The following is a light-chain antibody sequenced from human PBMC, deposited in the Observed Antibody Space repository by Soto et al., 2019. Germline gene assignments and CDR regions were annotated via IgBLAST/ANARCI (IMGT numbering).Light chain of an antibody. CDR1: SSNIGSNT. CDR2: SNN. J-gene: IGLJ3*02. V-gene: IGLV1-44*01. CDR3: AAWDDSLNGV. Sequence: QPVLTQPPSASGTPGQRVTISCSGSSSNIGSNTVNWYQHLPGTAPKLLIYSNNQRPSGVPDRFSGSKSGTSASLAISGLQSEDEADYYCAAWDDSLNGVFGGGTKLTVL.